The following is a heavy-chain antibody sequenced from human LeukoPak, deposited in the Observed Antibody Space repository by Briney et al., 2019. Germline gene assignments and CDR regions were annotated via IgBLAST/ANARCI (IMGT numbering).Heavy chain of an antibody. V-gene: IGHV3-7*04. D-gene: IGHD1-26*01. CDR2: IKEDGSDN. Sequence: GGSLRLSCAASGFTFSSYWMSWVRQAPGKGLEWVANIKEDGSDNHYVDSVRGRFTISRDNAKNSLYLQMNSLRAEDTAVYYCARDLGYYRADYWGQGTLVTVSS. CDR3: ARDLGYYRADY. J-gene: IGHJ4*02. CDR1: GFTFSSYW.